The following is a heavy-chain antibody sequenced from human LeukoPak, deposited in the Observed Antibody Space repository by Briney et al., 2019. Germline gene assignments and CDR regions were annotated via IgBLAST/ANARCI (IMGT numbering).Heavy chain of an antibody. CDR2: IKRDGSEK. CDR3: AAHYYGSGSYYNALN. J-gene: IGHJ4*02. V-gene: IGHV3-7*03. D-gene: IGHD3-10*01. Sequence: PGGSLRLSCAASEFTFSSYWMSWVRQAPGKGLEWVANIKRDGSEKYYVDSVKGRFTISRDNAKNSLYLQMNSLRAEDTAVYYCAAHYYGSGSYYNALNWGQGALVTVSS. CDR1: EFTFSSYW.